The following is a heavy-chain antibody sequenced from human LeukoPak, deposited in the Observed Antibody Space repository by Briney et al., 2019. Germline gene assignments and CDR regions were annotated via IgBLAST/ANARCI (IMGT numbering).Heavy chain of an antibody. V-gene: IGHV3-49*03. Sequence: GGSLRLSCTASGFTFGDYAMGWFRQAPGKGLEWVGFIRSKAYGGTTEYAASVKGRFTISRDDSKSIAYLQMNSLKTEDTAVYYCTRTTSSYWGQGTLVTVSS. D-gene: IGHD2-2*01. CDR2: IRSKAYGGTT. CDR3: TRTTSSY. CDR1: GFTFGDYA. J-gene: IGHJ4*02.